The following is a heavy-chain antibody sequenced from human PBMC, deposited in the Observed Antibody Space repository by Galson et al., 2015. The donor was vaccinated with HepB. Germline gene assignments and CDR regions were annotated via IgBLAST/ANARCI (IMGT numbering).Heavy chain of an antibody. CDR1: GGSISSYY. CDR2: IYYSGST. CDR3: ARHIIFMGPAAMKGVHAFDI. D-gene: IGHD2-2*01. Sequence: TLSLTCTVSGGSISSYYWSWIRQPPGKGLEWIGYIYYSGSTNYNPSLKSRVTISVDTSKNQFSLKLSSVTAADTAVYYCARHIIFMGPAAMKGVHAFDIWGQGTMVTVSS. V-gene: IGHV4-59*08. J-gene: IGHJ3*02.